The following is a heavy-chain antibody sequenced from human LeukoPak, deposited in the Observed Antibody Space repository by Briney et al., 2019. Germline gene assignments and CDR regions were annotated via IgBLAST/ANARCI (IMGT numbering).Heavy chain of an antibody. V-gene: IGHV3-48*01. CDR1: GFDFSNYS. CDR3: ARGGSYLSAFDI. J-gene: IGHJ3*02. D-gene: IGHD1-26*01. Sequence: GGSLRLSCAASGFDFSNYSMNWVRQALGKGLEWVSIISRIGDIIHYTDSVKGRFTISRDNSKNTLYLQMNSLRAEDTAVYYCARGGSYLSAFDIWGQGTMVTVSS. CDR2: ISRIGDII.